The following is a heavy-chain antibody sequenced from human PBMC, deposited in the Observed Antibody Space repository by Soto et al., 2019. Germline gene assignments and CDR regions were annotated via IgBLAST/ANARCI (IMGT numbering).Heavy chain of an antibody. J-gene: IGHJ4*02. Sequence: QVQLQESGPGLVKPSETLSLTCIVSGGSVSSGSYYWSWIRQPPGKGLEWIGFIYYTGRTSYNPSLKSRVTTSVDTSKNQFSLKPSSVTAADTAVYFCATMSSSGYPLDYWGRGTLVTVSS. CDR2: IYYTGRT. CDR1: GGSVSSGSYY. D-gene: IGHD3-22*01. CDR3: ATMSSSGYPLDY. V-gene: IGHV4-61*01.